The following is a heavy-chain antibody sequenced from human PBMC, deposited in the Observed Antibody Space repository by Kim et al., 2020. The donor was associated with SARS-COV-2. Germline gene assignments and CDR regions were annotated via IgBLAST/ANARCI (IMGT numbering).Heavy chain of an antibody. CDR1: GLSFSYYS. CDR3: ARSSSRDD. Sequence: GGSLRLSCATSGLSFSYYSMNWVRQAPGKGLEWVASMSGSVGRSFTYYAASVRGRFTISRDNAKKSLYLQMNSLRAEDTGVYYCARSSSRDDWG. V-gene: IGHV3-21*04. D-gene: IGHD6-13*01. CDR2: MSGSVGRSFT. J-gene: IGHJ4*01.